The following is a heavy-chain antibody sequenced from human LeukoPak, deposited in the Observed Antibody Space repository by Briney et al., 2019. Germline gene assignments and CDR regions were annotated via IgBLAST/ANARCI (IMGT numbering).Heavy chain of an antibody. CDR3: AGGGSYYKYWFDP. D-gene: IGHD3-10*01. Sequence: GTLRLSCAASGFTFSNYGMSWVRQAPGKGLEWIGSIYYSGSTYYNPSLKSRVTMSVDTSKNQFSLKLSSVTAADTAVYYCAGGGSYYKYWFDPWGQGTLVTVSS. V-gene: IGHV4-38-2*01. J-gene: IGHJ5*02. CDR2: IYYSGST. CDR1: GFTFSNYG.